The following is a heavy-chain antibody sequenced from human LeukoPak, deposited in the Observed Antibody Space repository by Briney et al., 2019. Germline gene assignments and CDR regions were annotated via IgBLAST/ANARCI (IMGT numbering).Heavy chain of an antibody. CDR2: IYYSGST. V-gene: IGHV4-59*01. Sequence: PSETLSLTCTASGGSISSYYWSWIRQPPGKGLEWIGYIYYSGSTNYNPSLKSRVTISVDTSKNQFSLKLSSVTAADTAVYYRVQSNYDFWSGHYGMDVWGQGTTVTVSS. J-gene: IGHJ6*02. D-gene: IGHD3-3*01. CDR3: VQSNYDFWSGHYGMDV. CDR1: GGSISSYY.